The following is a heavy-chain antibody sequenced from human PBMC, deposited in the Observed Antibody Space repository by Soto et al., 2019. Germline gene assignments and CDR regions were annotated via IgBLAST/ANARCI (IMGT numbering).Heavy chain of an antibody. CDR3: GRGDCVGDTCYSLACSFYYYMDV. CDR1: GFTFSNYW. Sequence: EVQLVESGGGLVQPGGSLRLSCAASGFTFSNYWMYWVRQAPGKGLVWVSRINSDGSVSSYADSVKGRLTISRDNVKNTLYLQMDGLTSEDTDVYYCGRGDCVGDTCYSLACSFYYYMDVWGKGTMVTVSS. CDR2: INSDGSVS. J-gene: IGHJ6*03. V-gene: IGHV3-74*01. D-gene: IGHD2-15*01.